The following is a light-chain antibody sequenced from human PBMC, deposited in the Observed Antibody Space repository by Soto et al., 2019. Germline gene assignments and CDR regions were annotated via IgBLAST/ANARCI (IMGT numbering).Light chain of an antibody. CDR3: QQYDGSPLT. CDR1: QSVSNSF. CDR2: GAS. V-gene: IGKV3-20*01. Sequence: EIVLTQSPGTLSLSPGERATLSCRASQSVSNSFLAWYRQVPGQAPRFLIYGASSRATGVPDRFRATGSGADFTLTISRLAPEDFAVYYCQQYDGSPLTFRQGTRLDTK. J-gene: IGKJ5*01.